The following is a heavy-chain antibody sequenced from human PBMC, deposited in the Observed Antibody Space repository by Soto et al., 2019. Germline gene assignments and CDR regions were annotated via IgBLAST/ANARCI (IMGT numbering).Heavy chain of an antibody. CDR3: AREGLVLVPTTVNSDYYYYAMDV. V-gene: IGHV1-69*13. J-gene: IGHJ6*02. D-gene: IGHD2-2*01. CDR2: IIPIFGTS. CDR1: GGTFSSYA. Sequence: SVKVSCKASGGTFSSYAISWVRQAPGQGLEWMGGIIPIFGTSNYAQKFQGRVTITADESTNTAYMELSSLRSEDTAVYYCAREGLVLVPTTVNSDYYYYAMDVWGQGTTVTVSS.